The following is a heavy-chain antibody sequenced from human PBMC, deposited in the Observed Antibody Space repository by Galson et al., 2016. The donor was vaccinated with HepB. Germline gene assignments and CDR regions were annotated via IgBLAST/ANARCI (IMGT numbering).Heavy chain of an antibody. CDR3: AKEIFGSYDAFDI. CDR1: GFSVNNNY. CDR2: IYRDSST. Sequence: SLRLSCAASGFSVNNNYMNWVRQAPGKGLEWVSVIYRDSSTYYADSVKGRFTVSRDDAKNTVYLQMNGLRAEDTAVYYCAKEIFGSYDAFDIWGQGTMVTVSS. D-gene: IGHD2-15*01. V-gene: IGHV3-53*01. J-gene: IGHJ3*02.